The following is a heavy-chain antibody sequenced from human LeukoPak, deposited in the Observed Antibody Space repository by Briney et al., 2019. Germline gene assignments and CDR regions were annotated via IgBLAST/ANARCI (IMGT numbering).Heavy chain of an antibody. J-gene: IGHJ4*02. CDR2: ISAYNGNT. Sequence: ASVKVSCKASGYTFTSYGTSWVRQAPGQGLEWMGWISAYNGNTNYAQKLQGRVTMTTDTPTSTAYMELRSLRSDDTAVYYCARVQGIAVAGTPVDYWGQGTLVTVSS. CDR1: GYTFTSYG. CDR3: ARVQGIAVAGTPVDY. D-gene: IGHD6-19*01. V-gene: IGHV1-18*01.